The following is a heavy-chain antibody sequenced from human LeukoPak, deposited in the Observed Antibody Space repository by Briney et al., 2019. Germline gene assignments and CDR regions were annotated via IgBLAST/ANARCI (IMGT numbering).Heavy chain of an antibody. Sequence: GGSLRLSCAASGFTFSSYAMSWVRQAPGKGLEWVSGISGGGGSTYYADSVKGRFTISRDNSKNTLYLQMNSLRAEDTAVYYCARDYSSSLTNWFDPWGQGTLVTVSS. CDR2: ISGGGGST. J-gene: IGHJ5*02. D-gene: IGHD6-6*01. V-gene: IGHV3-23*01. CDR1: GFTFSSYA. CDR3: ARDYSSSLTNWFDP.